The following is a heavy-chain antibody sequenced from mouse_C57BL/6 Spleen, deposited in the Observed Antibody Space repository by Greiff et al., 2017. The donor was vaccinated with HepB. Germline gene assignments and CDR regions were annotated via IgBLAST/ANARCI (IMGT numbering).Heavy chain of an antibody. CDR1: GFNIKDYY. V-gene: IGHV14-1*01. D-gene: IGHD2-2*01. CDR2: IDPEDGDT. CDR3: TRGTYGYDEGAWFAY. J-gene: IGHJ3*01. Sequence: VQLQQSGAELVRPGASVKLSCTASGFNIKDYYMHWVKQRPEQGLEWIGRIDPEDGDTEYAPKFQGKATMTADTSSNTAYLQLSSLTSEDTAVYYCTRGTYGYDEGAWFAYWGQGTLVTVSA.